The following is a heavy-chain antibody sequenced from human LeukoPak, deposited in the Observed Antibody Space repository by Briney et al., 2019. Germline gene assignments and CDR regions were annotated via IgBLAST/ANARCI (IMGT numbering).Heavy chain of an antibody. J-gene: IGHJ4*02. V-gene: IGHV3-30*18. CDR1: GFAFSSYG. CDR2: ISYDGSNK. CDR3: AKDPNGIAAAGNY. D-gene: IGHD6-13*01. Sequence: GGSLRLSCAASGFAFSSYGMHWVRQAPGKGLEWVAVISYDGSNKYYADSVKGRFTISRDNSKNTLYLQMNSLRAEDTAVYYCAKDPNGIAAAGNYWGQGTLVTVSS.